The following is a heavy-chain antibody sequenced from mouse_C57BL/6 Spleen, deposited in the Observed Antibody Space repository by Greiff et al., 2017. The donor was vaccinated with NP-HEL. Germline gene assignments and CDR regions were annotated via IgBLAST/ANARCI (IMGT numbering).Heavy chain of an antibody. CDR2: FYPGSGSI. J-gene: IGHJ1*03. Sequence: QVQLQQSGAELVKPGASVKLSCKASGYTFTEYTIHWVKQRSGQGLEWIGWFYPGSGSIKYNEKFKDKATLTADKSSSTVYMELSRLTSEDSAVYFCARQKMIYDGYYGYFDVWGTGTTVTVSS. D-gene: IGHD2-3*01. CDR1: GYTFTEYT. V-gene: IGHV1-62-2*01. CDR3: ARQKMIYDGYYGYFDV.